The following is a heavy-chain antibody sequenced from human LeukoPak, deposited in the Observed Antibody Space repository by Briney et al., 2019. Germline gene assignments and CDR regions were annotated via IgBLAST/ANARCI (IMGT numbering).Heavy chain of an antibody. CDR2: IYYSGST. CDR3: ARLPGFRGAFDI. V-gene: IGHV4-59*08. CDR1: GGSISSYY. Sequence: SETLSLTCTVSGGSISSYYWSWIRQPPGKGLEWIGYIYYSGSTNYNPSLKSRVTISVDTSKNQFSLKLSSVTAADTAVYYCARLPGFRGAFDIWGQGTMVTVSS. J-gene: IGHJ3*02.